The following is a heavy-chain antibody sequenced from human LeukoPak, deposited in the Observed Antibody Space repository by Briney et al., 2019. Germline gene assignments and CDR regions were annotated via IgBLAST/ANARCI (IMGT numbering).Heavy chain of an antibody. CDR2: IYHSGRT. Sequence: SGTLSLTCAVSGGSISSSHWWSWVRQPPGKGLEWIGAIYHSGRTNHNPPPKSRLTIPVDKPQNQLSLELRSVTAADTAVYYCARVVPPPPGIAAAGPYDYGDQETLVTVSS. D-gene: IGHD6-13*01. J-gene: IGHJ4*02. CDR1: GGSISSSHW. CDR3: ARVVPPPPGIAAAGPYDY. V-gene: IGHV4-4*02.